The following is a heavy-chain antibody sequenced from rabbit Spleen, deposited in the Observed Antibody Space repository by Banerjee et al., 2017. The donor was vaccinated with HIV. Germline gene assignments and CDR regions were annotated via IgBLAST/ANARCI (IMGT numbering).Heavy chain of an antibody. Sequence: QSLEESGGGLVKPGAYLTLTCKASGFSFNSGYDMCWVRQAPGKGLEWIACVYDGSSSSTYSATWAKGRFTISKTSSTTVTLQMTSLTAADTAMYFCARDAGTSFSTYGMDLWGQGTLVTVS. D-gene: IGHD8-1*01. CDR1: GFSFNSGYD. V-gene: IGHV1S40*01. CDR2: VYDGSSSST. J-gene: IGHJ6*01. CDR3: ARDAGTSFSTYGMDL.